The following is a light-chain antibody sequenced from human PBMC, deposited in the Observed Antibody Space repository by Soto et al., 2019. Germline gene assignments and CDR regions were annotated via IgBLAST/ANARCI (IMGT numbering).Light chain of an antibody. Sequence: SYELTQPPSVSVAPGETASITCGGNNIEKKSVHWYQQRPGQAPVPIISYDSDRPSGIPERFSGSNSGNTATLTISRVEVGDEAGYFCQVWDSTTDDLVVFGGGTQLTVL. CDR1: NIEKKS. CDR3: QVWDSTTDDLVV. V-gene: IGLV3-21*04. CDR2: YDS. J-gene: IGLJ2*01.